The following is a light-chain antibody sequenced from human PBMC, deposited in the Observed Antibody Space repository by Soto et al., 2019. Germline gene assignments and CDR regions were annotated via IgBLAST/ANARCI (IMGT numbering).Light chain of an antibody. Sequence: EVVMTQSPATLSVSPGERATLSCRASESVSRNLAWYQQKPGQAPRLLIYDASTRATGIPDRFSGGGSGTKFTLTISSLQSEDFVVYYCQQYNNWLVRTFGQGTKVDIK. J-gene: IGKJ1*01. V-gene: IGKV3-15*01. CDR2: DAS. CDR1: ESVSRN. CDR3: QQYNNWLVRT.